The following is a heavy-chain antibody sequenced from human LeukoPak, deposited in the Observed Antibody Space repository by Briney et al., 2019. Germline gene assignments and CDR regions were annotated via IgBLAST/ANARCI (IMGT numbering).Heavy chain of an antibody. V-gene: IGHV3-23*01. D-gene: IGHD6-19*01. CDR2: ISGSGGST. CDR1: GFTFSSYA. Sequence: PGGSLRLSCAASGFTFSSYAMSWVRQAPGKGLEWVSAISGSGGSTYYADSVKGRFTISRDNSKNALYLQMNSLRAEDTAVYYCAKPQWLVNYFDYWGQGTLVTVSS. J-gene: IGHJ4*02. CDR3: AKPQWLVNYFDY.